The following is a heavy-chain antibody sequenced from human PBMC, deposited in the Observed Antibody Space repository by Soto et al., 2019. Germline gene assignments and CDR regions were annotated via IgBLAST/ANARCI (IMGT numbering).Heavy chain of an antibody. CDR1: GFTFSDYY. V-gene: IGHV3-11*06. D-gene: IGHD6-13*01. J-gene: IGHJ6*02. Sequence: QVQLVESGGGLVKPGGSLRLSCAASGFTFSDYYMSWIRQAPGKGLEWVSYISSSSGYTNYADSVKGRFTISRDNAKNSLYLQMNSLRAEDTAVYYCARSIAAAENYYYYYGMDVWGQGTTVTVSS. CDR2: ISSSSGYT. CDR3: ARSIAAAENYYYYYGMDV.